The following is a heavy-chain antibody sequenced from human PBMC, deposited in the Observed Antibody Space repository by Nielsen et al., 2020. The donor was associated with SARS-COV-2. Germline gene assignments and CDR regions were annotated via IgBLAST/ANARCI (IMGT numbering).Heavy chain of an antibody. CDR3: ARYIAAAGTRSGSGFDY. V-gene: IGHV4-4*02. D-gene: IGHD6-13*01. CDR2: IYHSWGT. J-gene: IGHJ4*02. Sequence: VRQAPGKRLEWVGEIYHSWGTNYNPSLKSRVTLSVEKSKNQFSLKLSSVTAADTAVYYCARYIAAAGTRSGSGFDYWGQGTLVTVSS.